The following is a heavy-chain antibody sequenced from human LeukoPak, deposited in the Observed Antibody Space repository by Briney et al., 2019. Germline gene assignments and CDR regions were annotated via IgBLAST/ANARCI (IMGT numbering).Heavy chain of an antibody. Sequence: GGPLRLSCGASGITLSKYAMSWGPPAPREGVGGVSTISGGGGNTYYADSVKGRFTISRDNSKNTLYLQMNSLRAEDTAVYYCANADPVTRGFDYWGQGSLVTVSS. CDR1: GITLSKYA. CDR2: ISGGGGNT. J-gene: IGHJ4*02. CDR3: ANADPVTRGFDY. D-gene: IGHD4-11*01. V-gene: IGHV3-23*01.